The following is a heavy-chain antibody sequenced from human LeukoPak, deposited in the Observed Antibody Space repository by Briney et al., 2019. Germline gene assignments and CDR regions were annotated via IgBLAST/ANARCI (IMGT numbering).Heavy chain of an antibody. CDR3: TRGGGYDYLFDF. CDR2: IRSKAYGGTT. CDR1: GFTFRDYG. J-gene: IGHJ4*02. V-gene: IGHV3-49*04. Sequence: GRSLRLSCTASGFTFRDYGMSWVRQAPGKGLEWVGFIRSKAYGGTTEYAASVKGRFSISRDDSKSTAYLQMNSLKIEDTAVYYCTRGGGYDYLFDFWGQGTLVTVSS. D-gene: IGHD5-12*01.